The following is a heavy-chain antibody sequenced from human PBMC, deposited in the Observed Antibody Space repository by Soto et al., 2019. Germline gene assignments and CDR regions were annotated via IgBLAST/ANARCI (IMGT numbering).Heavy chain of an antibody. CDR3: ARGPPNWGFDY. V-gene: IGHV1-8*01. D-gene: IGHD7-27*01. J-gene: IGHJ4*02. CDR1: EYTFTRYD. CDR2: MSPNSGDT. Sequence: QEQLVQSGAEVKKPGASVKVSCKASEYTFTRYDINWVRQATGQGLEWMGWMSPNSGDTGYARKFQGRVTMTRDTSISTADMELRSMRSEDTAVYYCARGPPNWGFDYWGQGTLVTVSS.